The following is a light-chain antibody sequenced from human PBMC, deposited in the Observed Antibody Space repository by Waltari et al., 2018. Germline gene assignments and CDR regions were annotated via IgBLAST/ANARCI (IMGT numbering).Light chain of an antibody. V-gene: IGKV3-11*01. CDR1: QSDNKA. J-gene: IGKJ5*01. Sequence: EIVLTQSQATLSLSPGERVTLTCRDSQSDNKALARYQQKPGQAPRLLTYDASNIATGLPARFICSGSGTDFTLIISSLEAEDFGVYYCQLRSNWRITFGQGTRLEIK. CDR3: QLRSNWRIT. CDR2: DAS.